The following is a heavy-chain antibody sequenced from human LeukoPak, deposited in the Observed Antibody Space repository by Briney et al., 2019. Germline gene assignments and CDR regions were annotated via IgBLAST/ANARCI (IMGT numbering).Heavy chain of an antibody. CDR1: GFTFSSYA. J-gene: IGHJ4*02. CDR3: AKDLRWLPQGIFDY. V-gene: IGHV3-23*01. Sequence: GGSLRLSCAASGFTFSSYAMSWVRQAPGKGLEWVSAISGSGGSTYYADSVKGRFTISRDNSKNTPYLQMNSLRAEDTAVYYCAKDLRWLPQGIFDYWGQGTLVTVSS. D-gene: IGHD5-24*01. CDR2: ISGSGGST.